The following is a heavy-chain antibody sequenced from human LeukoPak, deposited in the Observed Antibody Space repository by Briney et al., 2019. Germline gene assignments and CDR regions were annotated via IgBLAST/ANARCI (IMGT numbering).Heavy chain of an antibody. D-gene: IGHD3-9*01. CDR2: IYYSGST. CDR1: GGSISSGDYY. CDR3: ARRSGLRYFDWSTLSFDY. Sequence: SETLSLTCTVSGGSISSGDYYWSWTRQPPGKGLEWIGYIYYSGSTYYNPSLKSRVTISVDTSKNQFSLKLSSVTAADTAVYYCARRSGLRYFDWSTLSFDYWGQGTLVTVSS. V-gene: IGHV4-30-4*01. J-gene: IGHJ4*02.